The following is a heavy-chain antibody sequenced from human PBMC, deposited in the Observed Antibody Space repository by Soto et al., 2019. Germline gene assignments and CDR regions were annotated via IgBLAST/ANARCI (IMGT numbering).Heavy chain of an antibody. CDR1: GFTFSSYS. CDR3: AKDRLLWPNYFDY. Sequence: PGGSLRLSCAASGFTFSSYSMSWVRQAPGKGLERDSAISGSGGSTYYADSVKGRFTISRDNSKNTLYLQMNSLRAEDTAVYYCAKDRLLWPNYFDYWGQGTLVTVSS. J-gene: IGHJ4*02. CDR2: ISGSGGST. V-gene: IGHV3-23*01. D-gene: IGHD6-25*01.